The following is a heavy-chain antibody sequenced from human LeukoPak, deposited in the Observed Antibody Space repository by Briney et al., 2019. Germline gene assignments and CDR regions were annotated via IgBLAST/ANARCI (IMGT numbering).Heavy chain of an antibody. J-gene: IGHJ4*02. D-gene: IGHD5-12*01. CDR3: ARGNGYSGYDSVYFDY. CDR2: VSSSSSYI. CDR1: GFTFSSYS. V-gene: IGHV3-21*01. Sequence: GGSPRLSCAASGFTFSSYSMNWVRQAPGKGLEWVSSVSSSSSYIYYADSVKGRFTISRDNAKNSLYLQMNSLRAEDTAVYYCARGNGYSGYDSVYFDYWGQGTLVTVSS.